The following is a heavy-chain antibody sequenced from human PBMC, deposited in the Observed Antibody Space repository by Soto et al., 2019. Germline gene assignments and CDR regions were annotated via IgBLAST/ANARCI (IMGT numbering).Heavy chain of an antibody. CDR1: GFTFSSYG. CDR3: ARARAVAGSGGGFLVFDY. V-gene: IGHV3-33*01. Sequence: HPGGSLRLSCAASGFTFSSYGMHWVRQAPGKGLEWVAVIWYDGSNKYYADSVKGRFTISRDNSKNTLYLQMSSLRAEDTAVYYCARARAVAGSGGGFLVFDYWGQGTLVTVSS. CDR2: IWYDGSNK. D-gene: IGHD6-19*01. J-gene: IGHJ4*02.